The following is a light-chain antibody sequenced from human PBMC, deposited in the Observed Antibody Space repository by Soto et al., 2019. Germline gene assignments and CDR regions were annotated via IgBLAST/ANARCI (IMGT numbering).Light chain of an antibody. Sequence: EIVMTQSPATLSVSPGERATLSCRASQSVSSNLAWYQQKPGQAPRLLIYGASTRATGIPARFNGSGSGTEFTLTISSLQSEDFAVYYCQQYNNWPGTFGQGTRLEMK. V-gene: IGKV3-15*01. CDR2: GAS. CDR3: QQYNNWPGT. CDR1: QSVSSN. J-gene: IGKJ5*01.